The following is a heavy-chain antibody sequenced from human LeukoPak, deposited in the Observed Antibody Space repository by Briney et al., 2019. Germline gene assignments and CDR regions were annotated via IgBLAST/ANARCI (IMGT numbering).Heavy chain of an antibody. CDR2: TYYRSKWYN. CDR1: GDSVSSNSAA. D-gene: IGHD6-13*01. J-gene: IGHJ6*02. Sequence: SQTLSLTCAISGDSVSSNSAAWNWIRQSPSRGLEWLGRTYYRSKWYNDYAVSVKSRITINPDTSKNQFSLQLNSVTPEDTAVYYCARNTIAANYYYYYGMDVWGQGTTVTVSS. CDR3: ARNTIAANYYYYYGMDV. V-gene: IGHV6-1*01.